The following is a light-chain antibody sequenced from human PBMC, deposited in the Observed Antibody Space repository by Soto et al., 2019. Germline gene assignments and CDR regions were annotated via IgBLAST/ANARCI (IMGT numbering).Light chain of an antibody. V-gene: IGLV2-18*02. J-gene: IGLJ1*01. CDR2: EVT. CDR1: SSDVGYYNR. CDR3: SSLTTSSTYV. Sequence: QSALTQPPSVPGSPGQSVTISCTGTSSDVGYYNRVSWYQQPPGTAPKLMIYEVTNRPSGVPNRFSASKSGNTASLTISGLQAEDEADYYCSSLTTSSTYVFGTGTKLTVL.